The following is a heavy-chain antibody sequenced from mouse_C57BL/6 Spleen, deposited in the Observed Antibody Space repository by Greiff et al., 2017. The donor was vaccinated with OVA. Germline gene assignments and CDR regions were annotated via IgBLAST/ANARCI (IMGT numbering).Heavy chain of an antibody. Sequence: EVQLQQSGPELVKPGASVKISCKASGYTFTDYYMNWVKQSHGKSLEWIGDINPNNGGTSYNQKFKGKATLTVDKSSITAYMELRSLTSEDSAVYYCARDYYYGSRYFDVWGTGTTVTVSS. V-gene: IGHV1-26*01. D-gene: IGHD1-1*01. CDR1: GYTFTDYY. J-gene: IGHJ1*03. CDR3: ARDYYYGSRYFDV. CDR2: INPNNGGT.